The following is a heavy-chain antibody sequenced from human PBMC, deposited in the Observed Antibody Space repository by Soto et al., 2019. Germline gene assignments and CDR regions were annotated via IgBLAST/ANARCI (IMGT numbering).Heavy chain of an antibody. CDR3: VKTQGLTSGSSCLDY. J-gene: IGHJ4*02. D-gene: IGHD6-6*01. CDR2: ISDNGGDT. V-gene: IGHV3-64D*06. CDR1: GFTFSSYV. Sequence: PGGSLRLSCSASGFTFSSYVMHWVRQAPGKGLEYVSAISDNGGDTYYANSVKDRFTISRDNSKNTVYLQMRSLRAEDTAVYYCVKTQGLTSGSSCLDYWGQGTLVTVSS.